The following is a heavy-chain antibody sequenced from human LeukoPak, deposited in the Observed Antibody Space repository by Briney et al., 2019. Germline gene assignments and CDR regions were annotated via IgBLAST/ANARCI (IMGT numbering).Heavy chain of an antibody. V-gene: IGHV3-7*05. CDR3: ARDEYSWFDP. Sequence: QTGGSLRLSCAASGFTFSSYSMNWVRQAPGKGLEWVANIKQDGSEKYYVDSVKGRFTISRDNAKNSLYLQMNSLRAEDTAVYYCARDEYSWFDPWGQGTLVTVSS. CDR1: GFTFSSYS. J-gene: IGHJ5*02. CDR2: IKQDGSEK.